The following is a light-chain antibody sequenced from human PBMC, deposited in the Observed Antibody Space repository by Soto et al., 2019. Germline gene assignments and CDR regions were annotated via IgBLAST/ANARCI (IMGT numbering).Light chain of an antibody. Sequence: ALAQPAYVSGSPGQSTTISCSGTSNDVGAYNFVSWYQQHPGRAPKLILYDVTSRPSNVSIRFSGSNSCNTASLNLSGLPPEDEADYFCSSYTRTATRYVFGSGTKITVL. V-gene: IGLV2-14*03. J-gene: IGLJ1*01. CDR3: SSYTRTATRYV. CDR2: DVT. CDR1: SNDVGAYNF.